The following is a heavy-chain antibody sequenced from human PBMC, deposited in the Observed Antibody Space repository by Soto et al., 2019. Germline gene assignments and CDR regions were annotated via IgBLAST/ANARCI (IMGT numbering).Heavy chain of an antibody. CDR1: GYTFTSYD. V-gene: IGHV1-8*01. Sequence: GASVKVSCKASGYTFTSYDINWVRQATGQGLEWMGWMNPNSGNTGYAQKFQGRVTMSRNTSISTAYMELSSLRSEDTAVYYCARGRGSTSYQRPPRRYYYYYMDVWGKGTTVTVSS. J-gene: IGHJ6*03. D-gene: IGHD2-2*01. CDR2: MNPNSGNT. CDR3: ARGRGSTSYQRPPRRYYYYYMDV.